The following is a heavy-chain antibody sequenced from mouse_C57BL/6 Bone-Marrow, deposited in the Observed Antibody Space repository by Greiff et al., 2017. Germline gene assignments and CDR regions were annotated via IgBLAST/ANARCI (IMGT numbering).Heavy chain of an antibody. CDR3: ARVRVYYYGSSHDY. Sequence: QVQLKQSGAELARPGASVKLSCKASGYTFTSYGISWVKQRTGQGLEWIGEIYPRSGNTYYNAKFKGKATLTADKSSSTAYMELRSLTSEDSAVYFCARVRVYYYGSSHDYWGQGTTLTVSS. J-gene: IGHJ2*01. V-gene: IGHV1-81*01. D-gene: IGHD1-1*01. CDR1: GYTFTSYG. CDR2: IYPRSGNT.